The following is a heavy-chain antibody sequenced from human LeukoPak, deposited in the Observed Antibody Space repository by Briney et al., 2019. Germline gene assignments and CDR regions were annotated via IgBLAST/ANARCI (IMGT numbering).Heavy chain of an antibody. V-gene: IGHV3-66*01. CDR3: QKEYCISTACYGYFDY. D-gene: IGHD2-2*01. J-gene: IGHJ4*02. CDR1: GFTVSSKY. Sequence: GGSLRLSCVASGFTVSSKYMNWVRQAPGKGLEWVSVIYSGNKTYYADSVKGRFTISKDNSRNRLYLQMESLRAEDAALYYCQKEYCISTACYGYFDYWGQGTRVTVSS. CDR2: IYSGNKT.